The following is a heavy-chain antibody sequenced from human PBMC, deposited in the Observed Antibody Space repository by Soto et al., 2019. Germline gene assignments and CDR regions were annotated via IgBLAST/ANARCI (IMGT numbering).Heavy chain of an antibody. V-gene: IGHV4-31*03. J-gene: IGHJ4*02. CDR2: IYGSGTA. D-gene: IGHD5-18*01. Sequence: PSETLSLTCTVSGGPISSGGYYWIWTRQHPGKGLECIGYIYGSGTAYYNPSLKSRVSMSVDTSQFSLHLSSVSAADTAVYYCARGEYIYGPNYFDFWGQGTMVTVSS. CDR1: GGPISSGGYY. CDR3: ARGEYIYGPNYFDF.